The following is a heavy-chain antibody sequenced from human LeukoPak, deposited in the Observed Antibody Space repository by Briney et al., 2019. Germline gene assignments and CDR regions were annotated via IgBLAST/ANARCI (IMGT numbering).Heavy chain of an antibody. V-gene: IGHV3-30*02. CDR2: IRYDGGDK. Sequence: PGGSLRLSCAASGFIFSSYGMHWVRQAPGKGLEWVSFIRYDGGDKFYAESVKGRFTTSRDNSKNTLYLQMNSLRAEDTAVYYCAKDRSYYFHYWGQGTLVTVSS. CDR1: GFIFSSYG. D-gene: IGHD1-26*01. CDR3: AKDRSYYFHY. J-gene: IGHJ4*02.